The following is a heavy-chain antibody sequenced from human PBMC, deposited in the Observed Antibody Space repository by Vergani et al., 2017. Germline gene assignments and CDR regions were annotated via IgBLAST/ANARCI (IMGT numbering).Heavy chain of an antibody. Sequence: QVQLVQSGAEVKKPGASVKVSCKASGYTFTSYGISWVRQAPGQGLEWMGWMNPNSGNTGYAQKFQGRVTMTRNTSISTAYMELSSLRSEDTAVYYCARGEVWTIFGVVTHLSDYYYGMDVWGQGTTVTVSS. D-gene: IGHD3-3*01. CDR3: ARGEVWTIFGVVTHLSDYYYGMDV. CDR2: MNPNSGNT. J-gene: IGHJ6*02. V-gene: IGHV1-8*02. CDR1: GYTFTSYG.